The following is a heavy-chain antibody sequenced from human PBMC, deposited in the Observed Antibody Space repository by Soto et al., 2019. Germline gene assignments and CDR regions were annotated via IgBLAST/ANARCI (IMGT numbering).Heavy chain of an antibody. J-gene: IGHJ4*02. D-gene: IGHD6-19*01. CDR1: GFTFSSYG. V-gene: IGHV3-33*01. Sequence: QVQLVESGGGVVQPGRSLRLSCAASGFTFSSYGMHWVRQAPGKGLEWVAVIWYDGSNKYYADSVKGRLTISRDNSKNTLYLQMNSLRAEDTAVYYCAREPTRPFEGVVAGFDYWGQGTLVAVSS. CDR2: IWYDGSNK. CDR3: AREPTRPFEGVVAGFDY.